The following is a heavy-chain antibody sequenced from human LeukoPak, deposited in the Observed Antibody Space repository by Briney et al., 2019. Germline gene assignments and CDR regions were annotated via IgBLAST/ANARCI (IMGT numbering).Heavy chain of an antibody. CDR2: INPSGGST. D-gene: IGHD3-22*01. CDR1: GYSFTSYY. V-gene: IGHV1-46*01. Sequence: ASVKASCKTSGYSFTSYYIHWVRQAPGQGLEWMGVINPSGGSTSYTQKFQGRVTMTRDTSTSTVYMELSSLTSEDTAMYYCARDLMRYYDSSGYSGIQHWGQGTLVTVSS. J-gene: IGHJ1*01. CDR3: ARDLMRYYDSSGYSGIQH.